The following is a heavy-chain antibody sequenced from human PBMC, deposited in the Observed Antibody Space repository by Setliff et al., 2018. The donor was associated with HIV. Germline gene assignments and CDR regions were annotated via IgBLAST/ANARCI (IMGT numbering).Heavy chain of an antibody. CDR2: IGHDGNKK. V-gene: IGHV3-30*02. J-gene: IGHJ4*02. D-gene: IGHD3-22*01. Sequence: GGSLRLSCTVSGFIFRQYGMHWVRQVPGKGLDWVAFIGHDGNKKYYADFGKGRFTISRDNSKNTLYLQMHSLRAEDTAVYYCARDGDTSSRYSRFDYWGQGTPVTVSS. CDR1: GFIFRQYG. CDR3: ARDGDTSSRYSRFDY.